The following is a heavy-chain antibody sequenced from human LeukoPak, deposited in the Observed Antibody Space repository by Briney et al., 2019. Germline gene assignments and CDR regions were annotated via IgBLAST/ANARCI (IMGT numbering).Heavy chain of an antibody. CDR3: ARDYGSGSYMDV. J-gene: IGHJ6*03. V-gene: IGHV1-69*05. D-gene: IGHD3-10*01. CDR2: IIPIFGTA. CDR1: GGTFSSYG. Sequence: SVKVSCKASGGTFSSYGISWVRQAPGQGLEWMGGIIPIFGTANYAQKFQGRVTITTDESTSTAYMELSSLRSEDTAVYYCARDYGSGSYMDVWGKGTTVTVSS.